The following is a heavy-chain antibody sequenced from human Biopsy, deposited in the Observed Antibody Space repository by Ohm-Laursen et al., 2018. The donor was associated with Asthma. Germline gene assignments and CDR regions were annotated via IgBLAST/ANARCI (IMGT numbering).Heavy chain of an antibody. CDR1: GFRFSNFA. J-gene: IGHJ3*02. Sequence: SLRLSCAASGFRFSNFAIHWVRQAPGKGLEWVGVISKDASTQDYADSVKGRFTMARDNSKNTLDLQMNSLREEDTAVYYCVRDGTDDAFDIWGQGTVGSVSS. CDR2: ISKDASTQ. D-gene: IGHD1-1*01. V-gene: IGHV3-30*01. CDR3: VRDGTDDAFDI.